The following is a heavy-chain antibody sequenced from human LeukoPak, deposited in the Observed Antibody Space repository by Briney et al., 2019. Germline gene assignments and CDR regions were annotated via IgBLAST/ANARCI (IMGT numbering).Heavy chain of an antibody. CDR3: TRRPYSSSWYYFDY. D-gene: IGHD6-13*01. V-gene: IGHV3-11*01. CDR1: GFTISDYY. J-gene: IGHJ4*02. CDR2: ISGNGTTI. Sequence: PGGSLRLSCAASGFTISDYYMSWIRQAPGKGLEWVSYISGNGTTIYYTDSVKGRFTISRDNAENSLYLRMNSLRAEDTAVYYCTRRPYSSSWYYFDYWGQGTLVTVSS.